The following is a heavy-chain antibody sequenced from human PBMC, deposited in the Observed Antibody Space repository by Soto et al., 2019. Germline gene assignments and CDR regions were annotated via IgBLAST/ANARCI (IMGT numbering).Heavy chain of an antibody. Sequence: EVQLVESGGGLVKPGGSLRLSCAASGFTFSSYSMNWVRQAPGKGLEWVSSISSSSSYIYYADSVKGRFTISRDNANNSLYLQMNSLRAEDTAVYYCARAEYSSSVDAGYYSYYGMDVWGQGTTVTVSS. V-gene: IGHV3-21*01. CDR1: GFTFSSYS. D-gene: IGHD6-6*01. CDR2: ISSSSSYI. J-gene: IGHJ6*02. CDR3: ARAEYSSSVDAGYYSYYGMDV.